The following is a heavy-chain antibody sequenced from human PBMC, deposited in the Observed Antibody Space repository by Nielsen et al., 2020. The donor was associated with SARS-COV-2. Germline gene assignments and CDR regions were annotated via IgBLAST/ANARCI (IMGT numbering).Heavy chain of an antibody. J-gene: IGHJ5*02. D-gene: IGHD3-10*01. Sequence: SETLSLTCAVYGGSFSGYYWSWIRQPPGKGLELIGEINHSGSPNYNPSLKSRVTISVNTSKNQISLKLSSVTAADTAVYYCAGGRGLLWFGELLHNWFDPWGQGTLVTVSS. V-gene: IGHV4-34*01. CDR3: AGGRGLLWFGELLHNWFDP. CDR1: GGSFSGYY. CDR2: INHSGSP.